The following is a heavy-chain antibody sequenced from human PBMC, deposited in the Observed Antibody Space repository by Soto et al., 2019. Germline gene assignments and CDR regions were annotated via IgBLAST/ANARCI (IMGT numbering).Heavy chain of an antibody. V-gene: IGHV3-7*04. CDR1: GFTFSSYW. D-gene: IGHD6-13*01. Sequence: LRLSCAASGFTFSSYWMSWVRQAPGKGLEWVANIKQDGSEKYYVDSVKGRFTISRDNAKNSLYLQMNSLRAEDTAVYYCARVYSSSWYVSYFDYWGQGTLVTVSS. CDR2: IKQDGSEK. CDR3: ARVYSSSWYVSYFDY. J-gene: IGHJ4*02.